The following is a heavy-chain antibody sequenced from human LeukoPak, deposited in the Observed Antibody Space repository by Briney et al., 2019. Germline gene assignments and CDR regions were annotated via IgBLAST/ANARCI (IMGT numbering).Heavy chain of an antibody. CDR1: GGSISSYY. J-gene: IGHJ4*02. CDR2: IYTSGST. D-gene: IGHD1-1*01. CDR3: SGEGSDWNDVDY. Sequence: KSSETLSLTCTVSGGSISSYYWSWIRQPAGEGLEWIGRIYTSGSTNYNPSLKSRVTMSVDTSKNQFSLKLSSVTAADTAVYYCSGEGSDWNDVDYWGQGTLVTVSS. V-gene: IGHV4-4*07.